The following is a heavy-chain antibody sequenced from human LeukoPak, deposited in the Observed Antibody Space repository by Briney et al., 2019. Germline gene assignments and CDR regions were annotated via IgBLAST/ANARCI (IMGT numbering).Heavy chain of an antibody. V-gene: IGHV4-39*07. D-gene: IGHD1-26*01. CDR1: GGSISSSSYY. J-gene: IGHJ6*02. CDR2: IYYSGST. CDR3: ARDYGELLPYYYYYGMDV. Sequence: SSETLSLTCTVSGGSISSSSYYWGWIRQPPGKGLEWIWSIYYSGSTYYNPSLKSRVTISVDTSKNQFSLKLSSVTAADTAVYYCARDYGELLPYYYYYGMDVWGQGTTVTVSS.